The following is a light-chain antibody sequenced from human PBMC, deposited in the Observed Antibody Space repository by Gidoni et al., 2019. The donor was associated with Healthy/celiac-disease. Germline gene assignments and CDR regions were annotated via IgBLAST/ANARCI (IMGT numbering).Light chain of an antibody. CDR2: LGS. V-gene: IGKV2-28*01. Sequence: DIVMTQSPLSLPVTPGEPASISCRSSQSLLHSNGYNYLDWYLQKPGQSPQLLIYLGSNRASGVPDRFSGSGSGTDVTLKISRVEAEDVGVDDCMQALQTPIFTFGPGTKVDIK. CDR1: QSLLHSNGYNY. J-gene: IGKJ3*01. CDR3: MQALQTPIFT.